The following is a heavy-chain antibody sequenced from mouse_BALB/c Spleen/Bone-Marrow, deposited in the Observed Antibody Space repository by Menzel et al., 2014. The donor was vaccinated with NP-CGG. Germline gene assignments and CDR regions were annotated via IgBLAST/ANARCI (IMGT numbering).Heavy chain of an antibody. J-gene: IGHJ3*01. CDR2: ILPGSGTT. CDR1: GYGLSTYW. Sequence: VQLHRSGAELLKPGASVKLSCKATGYGLSTYWIDWVKQRPGHGLEWIGEILPGSGTTNYNEKFKGKATFTADTSSNTAYMQLSSLTSEDSAVYYCARLITTGRFAYWGQGTLVTVSA. V-gene: IGHV1-9*01. D-gene: IGHD2-4*01. CDR3: ARLITTGRFAY.